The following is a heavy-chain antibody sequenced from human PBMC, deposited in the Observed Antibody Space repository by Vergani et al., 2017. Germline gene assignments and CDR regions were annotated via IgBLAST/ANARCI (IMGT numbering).Heavy chain of an antibody. CDR1: GDSVSSNSAA. J-gene: IGHJ5*02. Sequence: QVQLQQSGPGLVKPSQTLSLTCAISGDSVSSNSAAWNWIRQSPSRGLEWLGRTYYRSKWYNDYAVSVKSRITINPDTSKNQFSLQLNSVTPEDTAVYYCAREINVLRLLEWLSLRGGYNWFDPGGQGTLVTVSS. CDR3: AREINVLRLLEWLSLRGGYNWFDP. CDR2: TYYRSKWYN. D-gene: IGHD3-3*01. V-gene: IGHV6-1*01.